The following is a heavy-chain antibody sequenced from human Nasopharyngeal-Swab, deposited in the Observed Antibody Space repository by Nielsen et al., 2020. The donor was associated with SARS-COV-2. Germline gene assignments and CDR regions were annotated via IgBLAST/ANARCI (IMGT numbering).Heavy chain of an antibody. CDR1: GGSISSYY. D-gene: IGHD6-6*01. J-gene: IGHJ4*02. CDR3: ARGERRAARPPGGYFEY. CDR2: IYYSGST. V-gene: IGHV4-59*01. Sequence: GSLRLSCTVSGGSISSYYWSWIRQPPGKGLEWIGYIYYSGSTNYNPSLKSRVTISVDTSKNQFSLKLSSVTAADTAVYYCARGERRAARPPGGYFEYWGQGTLVTVSS.